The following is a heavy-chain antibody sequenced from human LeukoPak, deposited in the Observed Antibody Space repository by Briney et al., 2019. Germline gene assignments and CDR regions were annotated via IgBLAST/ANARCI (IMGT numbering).Heavy chain of an antibody. D-gene: IGHD7-27*01. CDR3: ARVTGEGYFDY. J-gene: IGHJ4*02. V-gene: IGHV4-59*01. Sequence: SETLSLTYTVSGGSISSYYWSWIRQPPGKGLEWIGYIYYSGSTNYNPSLKSRVTISVDTSKNQFSLKLSSVTAADTAVYYCARVTGEGYFDYWGQGTLVTVSS. CDR2: IYYSGST. CDR1: GGSISSYY.